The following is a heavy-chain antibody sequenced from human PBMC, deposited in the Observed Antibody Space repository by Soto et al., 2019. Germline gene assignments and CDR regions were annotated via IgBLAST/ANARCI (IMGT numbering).Heavy chain of an antibody. V-gene: IGHV4-4*02. CDR2: IYHSGST. CDR1: GGSISSSNW. J-gene: IGHJ6*02. Sequence: QVQLQESGPGLVKPSGTLSLTCAVSGGSISSSNWWSWVRQPPGKGLEWIGEIYHSGSTNYNPSLKSRVTISVDKSKNQFPLKLSSVTAADTAVYYCARSGYSGYDYYYYGMDVWGQGTTVTVSS. CDR3: ARSGYSGYDYYYYGMDV. D-gene: IGHD5-12*01.